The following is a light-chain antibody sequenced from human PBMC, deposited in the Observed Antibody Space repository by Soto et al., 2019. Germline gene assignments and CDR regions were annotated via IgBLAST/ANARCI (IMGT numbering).Light chain of an antibody. J-gene: IGKJ1*01. V-gene: IGKV3-11*01. CDR1: QSIGLA. CDR3: QQYNNWPPA. CDR2: DAS. Sequence: EIVLTQSPATLSLSPGERATLSCRASQSIGLAIAWYQHKPGQAPRLLIFDASQRATGIPARFRGSGSGTDFTLSISSLEPEDFAVYYCQQYNNWPPAFGQGTKVDIK.